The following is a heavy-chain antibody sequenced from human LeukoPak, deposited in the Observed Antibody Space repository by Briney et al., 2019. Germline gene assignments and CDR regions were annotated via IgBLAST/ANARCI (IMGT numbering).Heavy chain of an antibody. CDR2: IYYTGKN. V-gene: IGHV4-59*08. Sequence: KSSETLSLTCAVSGGSINSHYWGWIRQPPGKGLQWIGDIYYTGKNNYNPSLKSRVTISLDTSKDHLSPNLTSVLAADTAIYYCVRRDTGWNYFDYWGQGILVTVSS. J-gene: IGHJ4*02. D-gene: IGHD6-19*01. CDR3: VRRDTGWNYFDY. CDR1: GGSINSHY.